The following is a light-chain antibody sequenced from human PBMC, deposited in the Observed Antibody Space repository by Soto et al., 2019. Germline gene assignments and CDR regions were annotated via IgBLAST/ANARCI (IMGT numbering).Light chain of an antibody. CDR1: QNVSNY. V-gene: IGKV3-11*01. CDR2: DAS. CDR3: QQRRNWYT. J-gene: IGKJ2*01. Sequence: EIVLTQSPATLSLSPGERATLSCRASQNVSNYLGWYQQKPSQAPRLLIYDASNRATGIPARFSGSGSGTDFTLTISSLEPEDFAVYYCQQRRNWYTFGQGTKLEIK.